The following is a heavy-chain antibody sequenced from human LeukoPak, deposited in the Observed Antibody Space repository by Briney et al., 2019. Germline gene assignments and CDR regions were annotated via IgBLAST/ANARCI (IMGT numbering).Heavy chain of an antibody. J-gene: IGHJ4*02. Sequence: GGSLRLSCAASGFTFSSYWMHWVRQAPGKGLVWVSRINSDGSSTSYADSVKGRFTIPRDNAKNTLYLQMNSLRAEDTAVYYCAARGYCSGTSCLLEYWGQGTLVTVSS. CDR3: AARGYCSGTSCLLEY. CDR2: INSDGSST. CDR1: GFTFSSYW. V-gene: IGHV3-74*01. D-gene: IGHD2-2*01.